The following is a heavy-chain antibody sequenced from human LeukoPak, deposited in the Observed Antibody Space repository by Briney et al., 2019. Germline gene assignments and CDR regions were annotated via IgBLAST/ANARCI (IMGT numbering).Heavy chain of an antibody. D-gene: IGHD3-22*01. CDR3: ATGKDRSGYYYSLDY. V-gene: IGHV1-69*04. Sequence: SVKVSCKASGGAFSSYAISWVRRAPGQGLEWMGRIIPILGIANYAQKFQGRVTITADLATATAYMELSSLTSEDTSVYYCATGKDRSGYYYSLDYWGQGTLVAVSS. CDR1: GGAFSSYA. J-gene: IGHJ4*02. CDR2: IIPILGIA.